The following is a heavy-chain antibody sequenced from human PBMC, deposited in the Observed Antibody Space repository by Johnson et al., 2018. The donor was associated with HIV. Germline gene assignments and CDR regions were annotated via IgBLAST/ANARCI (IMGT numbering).Heavy chain of an antibody. V-gene: IGHV3-33*03. CDR3: AKDIRPVWELHSET. CDR2: IWYDGSNK. CDR1: GFTFSSYG. J-gene: IGHJ3*01. Sequence: QMLLVESGGGVVQPGRSLRLSCAASGFTFSSYGMHWVRQAPGKGLVWVAVIWYDGSNKYYADSVKGRFTISRDNNKDSLYLQMNSLRAEDTALYYCAKDIRPVWELHSETWGQGTMVTVSS. D-gene: IGHD1-26*01.